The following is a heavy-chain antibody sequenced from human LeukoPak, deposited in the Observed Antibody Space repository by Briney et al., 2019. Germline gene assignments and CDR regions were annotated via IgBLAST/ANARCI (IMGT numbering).Heavy chain of an antibody. CDR1: GYTFTTYW. Sequence: GESLKISCKGSGYTFTTYWIAWVRQMPGKGLEWMGIIYPGDSDTRYSPSFQGQVTISADKSISTAYLQWSTLKASDTAIYYCARHASGGTSYYLGYWGQGTLVTVSS. J-gene: IGHJ4*02. D-gene: IGHD4-23*01. CDR3: ARHASGGTSYYLGY. CDR2: IYPGDSDT. V-gene: IGHV5-51*01.